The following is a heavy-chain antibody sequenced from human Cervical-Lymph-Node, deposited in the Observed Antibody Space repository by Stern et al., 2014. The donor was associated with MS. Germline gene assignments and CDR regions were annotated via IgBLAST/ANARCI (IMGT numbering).Heavy chain of an antibody. Sequence: VQLVESGGGLVQPGRSLRLSCAASGFTFDDYAMHWVRQAPGKGLEWVSGITWNSGSVGYADSVKGRFTISRDNAKNSLYLQMNSLRGDDTALYYCAKGSGGSGYYPVALDYWGQGTLVTVSS. CDR1: GFTFDDYA. J-gene: IGHJ4*02. CDR3: AKGSGGSGYYPVALDY. CDR2: ITWNSGSV. V-gene: IGHV3-9*01. D-gene: IGHD3-3*01.